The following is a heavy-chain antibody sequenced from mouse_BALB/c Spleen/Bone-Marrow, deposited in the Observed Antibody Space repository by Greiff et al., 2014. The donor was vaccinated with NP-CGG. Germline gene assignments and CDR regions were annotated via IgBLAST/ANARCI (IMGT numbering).Heavy chain of an antibody. CDR1: GFIFSHYG. CDR2: IGSGGTYI. Sequence: EVKLVGSGGDLVKPGGSLKLSCAASGFIFSHYGMFWFRQTPDKRLGGVATIGSGGTYIYYSDSVKGRFTISRDNAKNILYLQMSSLKSEDTAMYYCARHLLLRSSNTMDYWGQGTSVTVSS. J-gene: IGHJ4*01. CDR3: ARHLLLRSSNTMDY. V-gene: IGHV5-6*02. D-gene: IGHD1-1*01.